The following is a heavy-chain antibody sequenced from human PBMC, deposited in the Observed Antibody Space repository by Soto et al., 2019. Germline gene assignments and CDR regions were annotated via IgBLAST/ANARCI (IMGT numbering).Heavy chain of an antibody. V-gene: IGHV1-3*01. Sequence: QVQLVQSGAEVKKPGASVKVSCKASGYTFTSYAMHWVRQAPGQRLEWMGWINAGNGNTKYSQKFQGRVTITRDTSGSTAYMELSSLRSEDTAVYYCAGAPFQELVLSYYYGMDVWGQGTTVTVSS. D-gene: IGHD6-13*01. CDR2: INAGNGNT. J-gene: IGHJ6*02. CDR1: GYTFTSYA. CDR3: AGAPFQELVLSYYYGMDV.